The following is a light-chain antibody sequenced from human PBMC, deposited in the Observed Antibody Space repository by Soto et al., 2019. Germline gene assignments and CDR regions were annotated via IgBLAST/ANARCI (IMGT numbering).Light chain of an antibody. CDR2: GAS. J-gene: IGKJ1*01. CDR3: QQYRSYWT. Sequence: DIQMTQSPSTLSASVGDRVTITCRASQSVGSWLAWYQQESGKAPNLLIYGASTLESGVPSRFSGSGSGTEFTLTISSLQPDDSATYFCQQYRSYWTFGLGTKV. CDR1: QSVGSW. V-gene: IGKV1-5*03.